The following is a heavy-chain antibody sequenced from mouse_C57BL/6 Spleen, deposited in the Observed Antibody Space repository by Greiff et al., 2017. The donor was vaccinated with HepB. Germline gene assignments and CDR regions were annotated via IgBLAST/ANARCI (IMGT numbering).Heavy chain of an antibody. CDR2: INPSDGGT. CDR1: GYTFTSYW. V-gene: IGHV1-53*01. CDR3: ARYRTYGSSFYWYFDV. J-gene: IGHJ1*03. D-gene: IGHD1-1*01. Sequence: QVQLQQPGTELVKPGASVKLSCKASGYTFTSYWMHWVKQRPGQGLEWIGNINPSDGGTNYNEKFKSKATLTVDKSSSTAYMQLSSLTSEDSAVYYCARYRTYGSSFYWYFDVWGTGTTVTVSS.